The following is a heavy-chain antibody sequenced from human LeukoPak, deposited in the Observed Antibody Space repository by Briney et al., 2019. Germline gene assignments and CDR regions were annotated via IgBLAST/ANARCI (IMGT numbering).Heavy chain of an antibody. CDR2: ISGSGGST. CDR1: GFTFSSYA. J-gene: IGHJ4*02. V-gene: IGHV3-23*01. D-gene: IGHD3-22*01. Sequence: GGSLRLSCAASGFTFSSYAMSWVRQAPGKGLEWVSAISGSGGSTYYADSVKGRFTISRDNSKNTLYLQMNSLRAEDTAVYYCARDSASDYYDSSGYYNSYYFDYWGQGTLVTVSS. CDR3: ARDSASDYYDSSGYYNSYYFDY.